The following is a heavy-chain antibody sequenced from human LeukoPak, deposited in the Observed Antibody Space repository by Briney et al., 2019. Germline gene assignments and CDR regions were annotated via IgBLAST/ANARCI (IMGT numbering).Heavy chain of an antibody. CDR2: IWYDGSNK. D-gene: IGHD3-10*01. CDR1: GFTFISYG. Sequence: GRSLRFSCAASGFTFISYGMHWVRQARGKGLEWVAVIWYDGSNKYYADSVKGRFTISRDNSKNTLYLQMNSLRAEDTAVYYCARDFNYYGSGRPYYYYYDMDVWGQGTTVTVSS. J-gene: IGHJ6*02. CDR3: ARDFNYYGSGRPYYYYYDMDV. V-gene: IGHV3-33*01.